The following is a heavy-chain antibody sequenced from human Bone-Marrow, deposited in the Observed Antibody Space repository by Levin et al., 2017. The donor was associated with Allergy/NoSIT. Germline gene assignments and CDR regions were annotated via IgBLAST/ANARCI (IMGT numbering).Heavy chain of an antibody. D-gene: IGHD2-2*01. J-gene: IGHJ4*02. CDR2: ISSSGSTI. CDR3: ARRYCSSTSCLNDY. Sequence: LSLTCAASGFTFNSYEMNWVRQAPGKGLEWVSYISSSGSTISYADSVKGRFTISRDNAKNSLYLQMSSLRAEDTAVYYCARRYCSSTSCLNDYWGQGTLVTVSS. CDR1: GFTFNSYE. V-gene: IGHV3-48*03.